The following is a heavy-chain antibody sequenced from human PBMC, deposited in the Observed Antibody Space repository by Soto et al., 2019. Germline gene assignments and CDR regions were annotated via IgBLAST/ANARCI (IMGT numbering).Heavy chain of an antibody. CDR1: GASISYGGFS. CDR2: ISHLEST. D-gene: IGHD5-12*01. Sequence: PSETLSLTCTVSGASISYGGFSWSWIRQSPGKGLEWIGYISHLESTYFHPSFKSRLTMSIDRTRNQFSLKLSSVTAADMAVYYCARGGGYDSFDYWGQGVRVTVS. V-gene: IGHV4-30-2*06. CDR3: ARGGGYDSFDY. J-gene: IGHJ4*02.